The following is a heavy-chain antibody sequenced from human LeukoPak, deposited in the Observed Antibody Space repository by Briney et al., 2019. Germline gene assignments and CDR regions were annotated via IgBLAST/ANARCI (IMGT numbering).Heavy chain of an antibody. Sequence: SETLSLTCTVSGGSISSYYWSWIRQPAGKGREWIGRIYTSGSTNYNPSLKSRLPMSVATSKNQFSLKLSSVTAADTAVYYCAREEEDIFDYWGQGTLVTVSS. CDR3: AREEEDIFDY. CDR1: GGSISSYY. J-gene: IGHJ4*02. CDR2: IYTSGST. D-gene: IGHD5-12*01. V-gene: IGHV4-4*07.